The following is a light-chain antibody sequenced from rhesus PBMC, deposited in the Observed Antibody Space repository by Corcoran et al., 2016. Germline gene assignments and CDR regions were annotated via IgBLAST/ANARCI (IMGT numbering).Light chain of an antibody. V-gene: IGKV1-22*01. CDR1: QDINSW. J-gene: IGKJ4*01. Sequence: DIQMTQSPSSLSASVGDTVTITCRASQDINSWLAWYKQKAGKAPKLLIYTASSLQSGVPSRFSGSGSGTSFTLTISGLQSEDSATYYCQQYNSSPTFGGGTKVEIK. CDR3: QQYNSSPT. CDR2: TAS.